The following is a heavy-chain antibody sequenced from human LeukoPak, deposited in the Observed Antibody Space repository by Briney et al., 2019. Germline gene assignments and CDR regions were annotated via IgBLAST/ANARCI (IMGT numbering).Heavy chain of an antibody. D-gene: IGHD1-7*01. J-gene: IGHJ4*02. Sequence: GGSLRLSCAASGFTFSDYAMSWIRQAPGQGLEWVSYISRSGDTIDYADSVKGRFSISRDNAKNSLYLQMNSLKAEDTAVYYCAGYHWNSGVVYWGQGTLVTVSS. CDR2: ISRSGDTI. CDR3: AGYHWNSGVVY. CDR1: GFTFSDYA. V-gene: IGHV3-11*01.